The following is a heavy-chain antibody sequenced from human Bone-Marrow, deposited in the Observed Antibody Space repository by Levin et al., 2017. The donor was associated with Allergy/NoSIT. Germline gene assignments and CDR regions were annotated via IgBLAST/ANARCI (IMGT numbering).Heavy chain of an antibody. CDR3: ARFGDHYVFYYYYGMDV. D-gene: IGHD3-16*01. CDR1: GGSFSGYY. Sequence: SETLSLTCAVYGGSFSGYYWSWIRQPPGKGLEWIGEINHSGSTNYNPSLKSRVTISVDTSKNQFSLKLSSVTAADTAVYYCARFGDHYVFYYYYGMDVWGQGTTVTVSS. J-gene: IGHJ6*02. V-gene: IGHV4-34*01. CDR2: INHSGST.